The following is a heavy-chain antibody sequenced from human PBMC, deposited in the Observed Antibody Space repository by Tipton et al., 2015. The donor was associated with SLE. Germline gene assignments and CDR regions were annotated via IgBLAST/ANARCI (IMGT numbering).Heavy chain of an antibody. V-gene: IGHV3-48*03. CDR1: GFTFSSYE. CDR2: ISSSGSTI. D-gene: IGHD2-2*01. CDR3: ARGAGYCSSTSCLEYFQH. J-gene: IGHJ1*01. Sequence: GSLRLSCAASGFTFSSYEMNWVRQAPGKGLEWISYISSSGSTIYYADSVKGRFTISRDNAKKSLYLQMNSLRAEDTAVYYCARGAGYCSSTSCLEYFQHWGQGTLVTVSS.